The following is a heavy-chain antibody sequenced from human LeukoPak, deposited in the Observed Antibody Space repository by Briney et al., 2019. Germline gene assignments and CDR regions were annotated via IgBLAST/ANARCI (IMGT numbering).Heavy chain of an antibody. V-gene: IGHV4-34*01. Sequence: SETLSLTCAVYGGSFSGYYWSWIRQPPGKGLEWIGEINHSGSTNYNPSLKSRVTISVDTSKNQFSLKLSSVTAADTAVYYCATATLGKIAVAGPYNWFNPWGQGTLVTVSS. CDR3: ATATLGKIAVAGPYNWFNP. CDR1: GGSFSGYY. J-gene: IGHJ5*02. D-gene: IGHD6-19*01. CDR2: INHSGST.